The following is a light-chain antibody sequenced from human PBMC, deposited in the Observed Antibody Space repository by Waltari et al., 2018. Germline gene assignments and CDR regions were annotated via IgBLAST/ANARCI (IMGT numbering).Light chain of an antibody. Sequence: EIVMTQSQATLSVSPGERATLSCRASQSVSSNLAWYQQKPGQAPRLLIYGASTRATGIPARFSGSGSGTEFTLTISSMQSEDFAVYYCQQYNNWPLYTFGQGTKLGIK. J-gene: IGKJ2*01. CDR2: GAS. V-gene: IGKV3-15*01. CDR3: QQYNNWPLYT. CDR1: QSVSSN.